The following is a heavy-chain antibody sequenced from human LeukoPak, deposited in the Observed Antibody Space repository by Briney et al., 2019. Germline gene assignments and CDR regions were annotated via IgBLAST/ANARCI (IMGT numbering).Heavy chain of an antibody. CDR2: INSDGSST. CDR3: ARDERGARPTY. Sequence: GGSLRLSCAASGFSFSSYWMHWVRQPPGKGLVWVSRINSDGSSTTYADSVKGRFTISRDNAKNTLFLQMNSLRAEDTALYYCARDERGARPTYWGQGTLVTVSS. D-gene: IGHD6-6*01. V-gene: IGHV3-74*01. CDR1: GFSFSSYW. J-gene: IGHJ4*02.